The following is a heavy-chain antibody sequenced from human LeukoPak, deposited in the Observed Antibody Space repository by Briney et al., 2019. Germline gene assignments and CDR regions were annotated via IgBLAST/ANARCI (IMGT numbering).Heavy chain of an antibody. CDR2: IYYSGST. D-gene: IGHD6-19*01. CDR1: GDSISSNSYS. CDR3: ARGSGWYPDY. J-gene: IGHJ4*02. V-gene: IGHV4-39*07. Sequence: PSETLSLTCTVSGDSISSNSYSWGWIRQPPGKGLEWIGSIYYSGSTYYNPSLKSRVTISVDTSKNQFSLKLSSVTAADTAVYYCARGSGWYPDYWGQGTLVTVSS.